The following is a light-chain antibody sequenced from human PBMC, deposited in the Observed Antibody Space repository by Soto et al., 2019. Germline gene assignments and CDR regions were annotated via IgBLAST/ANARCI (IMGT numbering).Light chain of an antibody. Sequence: QSVLTQPPSASGTPGQRVTISCSGRSSNIGSNYVYWYQQLPGTAPKLLMYRNNQRPSGVPDRFSGSKSGTSASLAISGLRSEDEADYYCASWDDSLNAFYVFRTGTKVTVL. CDR1: SSNIGSNY. V-gene: IGLV1-47*01. J-gene: IGLJ1*01. CDR3: ASWDDSLNAFYV. CDR2: RNN.